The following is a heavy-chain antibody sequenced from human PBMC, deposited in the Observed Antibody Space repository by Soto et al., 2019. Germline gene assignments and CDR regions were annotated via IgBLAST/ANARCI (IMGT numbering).Heavy chain of an antibody. CDR2: LSYSGST. Sequence: QLQLQESGPGLVKPSETLSLTCTVSGGSISSSSYYWGWSRQPPGKGLEWIGSLSYSGSTYYNPSLKSRVSMAVDTYKNQFSLKLSSVTAADTAVYYCARQDYGDYSGAGWFDPWGQGTLVTVSS. CDR3: ARQDYGDYSGAGWFDP. J-gene: IGHJ5*02. CDR1: GGSISSSSYY. V-gene: IGHV4-39*01. D-gene: IGHD4-17*01.